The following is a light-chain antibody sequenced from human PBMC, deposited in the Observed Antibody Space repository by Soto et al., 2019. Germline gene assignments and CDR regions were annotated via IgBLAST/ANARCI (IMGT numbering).Light chain of an antibody. V-gene: IGLV2-14*01. J-gene: IGLJ1*01. CDR3: SSFTSRFTFV. CDR1: RSDVGAYNY. Sequence: SVLTQPASVSGSPGQSIAISCTGTRSDVGAYNYVSWYQQHPGEAPKLMISEVTNRPSGVSDRFSGSKSGNTASLTISGLQAEDEADYYCSSFTSRFTFVFGTGTKVTVL. CDR2: EVT.